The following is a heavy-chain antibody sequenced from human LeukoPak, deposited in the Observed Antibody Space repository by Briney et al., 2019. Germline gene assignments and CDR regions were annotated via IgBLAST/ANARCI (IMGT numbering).Heavy chain of an antibody. CDR2: INHNGNVN. CDR1: GFSFSSYW. J-gene: IGHJ4*02. V-gene: IGHV3-7*01. Sequence: GGSLRLSCAASGFSFSSYWMNWARQAPGKGLEWVASINHNGNVNYYVDSVKGRFTISRDNAKNSLYLQMNSLRADDTAVYYCARRYFDYWGQGTLVTVSS. CDR3: ARRYFDY.